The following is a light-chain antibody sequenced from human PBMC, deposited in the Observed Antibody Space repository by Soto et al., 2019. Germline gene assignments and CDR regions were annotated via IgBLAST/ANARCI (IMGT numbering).Light chain of an antibody. CDR3: QTWGTGVV. Sequence: QPVLTQSPSASASLGASVKLTCTLNSGHSSYAIAWHQQQPEKGPRYLMKLNSDGSHNKGDGIPDRFSGSSSGAERYLTISSLQSEDEADYYCQTWGTGVVFGGGTKLTVL. J-gene: IGLJ2*01. V-gene: IGLV4-69*01. CDR1: SGHSSYA. CDR2: LNSDGSH.